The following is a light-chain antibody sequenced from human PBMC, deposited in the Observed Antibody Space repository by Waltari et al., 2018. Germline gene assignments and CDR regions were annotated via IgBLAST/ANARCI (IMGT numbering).Light chain of an antibody. CDR1: QSVNNN. V-gene: IGKV3-15*01. J-gene: IGKJ3*01. CDR2: GAS. CDR3: QQYNRWPPT. Sequence: EVVMTHSPATLSVSLGERAILSCRASQSVNNNLAWYQRKPGQAPRLLIYGASTRATGIAARFSVSGSGTEFTLTISSLQSEDSAIYFCQQYNRWPPTFGPGTKVDIK.